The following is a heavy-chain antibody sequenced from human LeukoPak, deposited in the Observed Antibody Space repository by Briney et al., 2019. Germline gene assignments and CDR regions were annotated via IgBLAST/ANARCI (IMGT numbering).Heavy chain of an antibody. CDR3: ARDHPSTVTNDY. CDR1: GYTFNNSG. V-gene: IGHV1-18*04. Sequence: PGASVKVSCKASGYTFNNSGITWVRRAPGQGLEWMGWISVYSGDRKYAQKLQGGVTMTADTSTNTAYMELESLYSDDTAVYYCARDHPSTVTNDYWGQGTLVTVSS. D-gene: IGHD4-17*01. CDR2: ISVYSGDR. J-gene: IGHJ4*02.